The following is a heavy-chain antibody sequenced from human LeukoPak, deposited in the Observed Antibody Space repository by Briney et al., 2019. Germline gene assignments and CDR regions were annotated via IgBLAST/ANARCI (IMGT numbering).Heavy chain of an antibody. Sequence: GGSLRLSCAASGFTFSDYYMSWIRQAPGKGLEWVSSISSSSSYIYYADSVKGRFTISRDNAKNSLYLQMNSLRAEDTAVYYCARGYQSYGGNSLNFDYWGQGTLVTVSS. D-gene: IGHD4-23*01. V-gene: IGHV3-11*06. CDR3: ARGYQSYGGNSLNFDY. CDR2: ISSSSSYI. J-gene: IGHJ4*02. CDR1: GFTFSDYY.